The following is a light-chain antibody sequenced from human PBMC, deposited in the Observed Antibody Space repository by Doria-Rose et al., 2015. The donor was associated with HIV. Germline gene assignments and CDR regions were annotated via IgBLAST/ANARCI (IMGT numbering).Light chain of an antibody. CDR3: HQYGTSWT. CDR1: QSFSSTY. Sequence: EIVLTQSPGTLSLSPGERATLSCRASQSFSSTYLAWYQQKPGQAPSLLIYDGSTRATGIPDRFSASGPGTDFTLTINRLEPEDFALYYCHQYGTSWTFGQGTKVRI. CDR2: DGS. J-gene: IGKJ1*01. V-gene: IGKV3-20*01.